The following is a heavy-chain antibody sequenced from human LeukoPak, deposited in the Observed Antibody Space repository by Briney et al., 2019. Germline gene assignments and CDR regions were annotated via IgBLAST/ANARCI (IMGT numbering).Heavy chain of an antibody. CDR1: GDTFTTYA. D-gene: IGHD6-19*01. CDR2: IIPMFDTP. CDR3: ARGPGIAVAYQNWFDP. V-gene: IGHV1-69*06. Sequence: ASVKVSCKASGDTFTTYAIIWVRQAPGQGLEWMGGIIPMFDTPNYAQRLQGRVTITADKSTKTAYMELTSLRSEDTAVYYCARGPGIAVAYQNWFDPWGQGTLVTVSS. J-gene: IGHJ5*02.